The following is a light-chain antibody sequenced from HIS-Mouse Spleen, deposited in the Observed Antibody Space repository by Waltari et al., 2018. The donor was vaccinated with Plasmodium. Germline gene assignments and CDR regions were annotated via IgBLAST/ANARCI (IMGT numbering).Light chain of an antibody. J-gene: IGKJ3*01. CDR2: GAS. V-gene: IGKV3-20*01. Sequence: ELVLTQSPGTLSLSPGERAPLPCRASQSVSSSYLAWYQQTPGQAPRLRIYGASTRATCIPCRLIGRGSRTEFTLTISRQEPVDFAVYYCQQYGTSSIFTFGPGTKVDSK. CDR1: QSVSSSY. CDR3: QQYGTSSIFT.